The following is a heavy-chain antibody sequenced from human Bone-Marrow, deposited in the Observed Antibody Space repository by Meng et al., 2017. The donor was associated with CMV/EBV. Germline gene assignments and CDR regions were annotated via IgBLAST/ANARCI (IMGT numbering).Heavy chain of an antibody. CDR1: GGTFSSYT. V-gene: IGHV1-69*05. CDR3: VKEARGPYGMDV. CDR2: IIPIFGTA. Sequence: SVKVSCKASGGTFSSYTINWVRQAPGQGLEWMGGIIPIFGTANNAQKFQGRVTITTDESTNTAYMELSSLRSEGTAVYYCVKEARGPYGMDVWGQGTTVTVSS. J-gene: IGHJ6*02. D-gene: IGHD3-10*01.